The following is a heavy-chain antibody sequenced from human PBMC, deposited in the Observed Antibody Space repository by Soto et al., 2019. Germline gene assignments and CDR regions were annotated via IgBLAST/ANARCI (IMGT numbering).Heavy chain of an antibody. V-gene: IGHV3-30*18. CDR3: AKFGSIAARGSGWFDP. Sequence: PGGSLRLSCAASGFTFSSYGMHWVRQAPGKGLEWVAVISYDGSNKYYADSVKGRFTISRDNSKNTLYLQMNSLRAEDTAVYYCAKFGSIAARGSGWFDPWGQGTLVTVSS. D-gene: IGHD6-6*01. CDR1: GFTFSSYG. CDR2: ISYDGSNK. J-gene: IGHJ5*02.